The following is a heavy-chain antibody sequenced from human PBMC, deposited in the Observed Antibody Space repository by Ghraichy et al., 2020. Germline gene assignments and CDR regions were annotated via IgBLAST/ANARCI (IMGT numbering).Heavy chain of an antibody. CDR2: IRYDGSNK. Sequence: GESLNISCAASGFTFSSYGMHWVRQDPGKGLEWVAFIRYDGSNKYYADSVKGRFTISRDNSKNTLYLQMNSLRAEDTAVYYCAKETYYYDSSGYYLLSYFDYWGQGTLVTVSS. CDR3: AKETYYYDSSGYYLLSYFDY. CDR1: GFTFSSYG. D-gene: IGHD3-22*01. J-gene: IGHJ4*02. V-gene: IGHV3-30*02.